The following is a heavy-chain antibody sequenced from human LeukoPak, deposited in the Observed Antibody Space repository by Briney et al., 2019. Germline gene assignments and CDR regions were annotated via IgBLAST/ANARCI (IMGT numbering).Heavy chain of an antibody. Sequence: GGSLRLSCAASGFTFDGYTMHWVRQAPGKGLEWVSYISWGGGSTYYADSVKGRFTISRDNSKNSLYLQMNSLRTEDTALYSCAKGLGIRGYYYYYMDVWGKGTTVTVSS. CDR1: GFTFDGYT. CDR3: AKGLGIRGYYYYYMDV. CDR2: ISWGGGST. J-gene: IGHJ6*03. V-gene: IGHV3-43*01. D-gene: IGHD7-27*01.